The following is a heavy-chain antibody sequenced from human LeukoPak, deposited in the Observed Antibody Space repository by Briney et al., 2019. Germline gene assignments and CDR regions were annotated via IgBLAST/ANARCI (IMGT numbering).Heavy chain of an antibody. CDR1: GFTFSNYG. D-gene: IGHD5-24*01. Sequence: GGSLRLSCAASGFTFSNYGMRWVRQAPGKGLEWVAFIRYDGNDKYYADSVKGRFTFSRDNAQNSVHLQMNSLRAEDTAVYHCARDEYRSRWLHPWGQGTLVTVTS. V-gene: IGHV3-30*02. CDR2: IRYDGNDK. CDR3: ARDEYRSRWLHP. J-gene: IGHJ5*02.